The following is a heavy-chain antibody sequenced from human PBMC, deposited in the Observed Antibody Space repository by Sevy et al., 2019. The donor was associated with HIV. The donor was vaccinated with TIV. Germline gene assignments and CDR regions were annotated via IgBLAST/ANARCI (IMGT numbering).Heavy chain of an antibody. Sequence: GWSLRLSCAASRLSFSSDAMTWVRQAPGKGLEWVSVISDTGGSAYYADSGKGRFTISRDNSKKMVYLQMNSLRGEDTAVYYCARAMLGAASFYYYYGIDVWGRGTTVTVSS. CDR2: ISDTGGSA. V-gene: IGHV3-23*01. J-gene: IGHJ6*02. D-gene: IGHD3-10*01. CDR1: RLSFSSDA. CDR3: ARAMLGAASFYYYYGIDV.